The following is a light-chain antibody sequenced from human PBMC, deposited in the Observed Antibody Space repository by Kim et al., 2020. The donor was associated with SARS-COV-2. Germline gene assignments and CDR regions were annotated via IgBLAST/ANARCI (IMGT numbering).Light chain of an antibody. Sequence: SYELTQPSSVSVSPGQTARNTCSGDVLAKKYARWFQQKPGQAPVLVIYKDSERPSGIPERFSGSRSGTTVTLTISGAQVEDEADYYCYSTLTGVFGGGTRLTVL. CDR3: YSTLTGV. J-gene: IGLJ3*02. CDR2: KDS. CDR1: VLAKKY. V-gene: IGLV3-27*01.